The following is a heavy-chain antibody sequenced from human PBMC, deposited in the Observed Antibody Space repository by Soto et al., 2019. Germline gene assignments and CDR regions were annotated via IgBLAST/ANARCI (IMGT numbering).Heavy chain of an antibody. V-gene: IGHV4-4*07. CDR1: GVSIRNYY. CDR2: IYTNGNT. CDR3: ARDNVVSKGYGMDV. D-gene: IGHD2-8*01. J-gene: IGHJ6*02. Sequence: SDTLSLTCTISGVSIRNYYLSWLLEPAGQGLEWIGRIYTNGNTNYNPSLKNRVTMSVNASKNQFSLKLRSVTAADTALYYCARDNVVSKGYGMDVWCQGTTVT.